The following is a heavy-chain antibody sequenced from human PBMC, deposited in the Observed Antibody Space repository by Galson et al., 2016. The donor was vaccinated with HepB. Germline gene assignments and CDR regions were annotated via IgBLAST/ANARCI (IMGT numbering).Heavy chain of an antibody. CDR2: ISYDGSKK. V-gene: IGHV3-30*18. J-gene: IGHJ4*02. D-gene: IGHD3-9*01. CDR1: GFTFSYFY. Sequence: SLRPSCAASGFTFSYFYMSGVRQAPGKGLEWVAVISYDGSKKYYADSAKGRFTISRDNSKNTLYLQMNSLRAEDTAVYYCAKNDILTGYSAFDYWGQGTLVTVSS. CDR3: AKNDILTGYSAFDY.